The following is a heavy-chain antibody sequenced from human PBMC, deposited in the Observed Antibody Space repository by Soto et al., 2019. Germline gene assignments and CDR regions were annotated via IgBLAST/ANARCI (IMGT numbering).Heavy chain of an antibody. V-gene: IGHV1-69*01. CDR1: GGTFSSYA. D-gene: IGHD2-15*01. CDR2: IIPIFGTA. Sequence: QVQLVQSGAEVKKPGSSVKVSCKASGGTFSSYAISWVRQAPGQGLEWMGGIIPIFGTANYAQKFQGRVTITADESTSTAYMEPSSRRSEDTAVYYCARSPPQNPFSWYFQHWGQGTLVTVSS. CDR3: ARSPPQNPFSWYFQH. J-gene: IGHJ1*01.